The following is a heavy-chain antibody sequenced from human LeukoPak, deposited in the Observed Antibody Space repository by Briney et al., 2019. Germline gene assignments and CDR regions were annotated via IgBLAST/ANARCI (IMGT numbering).Heavy chain of an antibody. D-gene: IGHD3-3*01. V-gene: IGHV1-2*02. J-gene: IGHJ4*02. CDR3: ATHLLYDFWSGYDS. CDR1: GYTFTGYY. Sequence: GASVKVSCKASGYTFTGYYMHWVRQAPGQGLEWMGWINPNSGGTNYAQKFQGRVTMTRDTSISTAYMELSRLRSDDTAVYYCATHLLYDFWSGYDSWGQGTLVTVSS. CDR2: INPNSGGT.